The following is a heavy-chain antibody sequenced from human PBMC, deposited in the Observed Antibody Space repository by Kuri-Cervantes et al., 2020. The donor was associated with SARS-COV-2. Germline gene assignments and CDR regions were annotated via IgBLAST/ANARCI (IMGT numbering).Heavy chain of an antibody. D-gene: IGHD6-19*01. CDR3: ARGEASQWLVLNWFDP. V-gene: IGHV4-30-2*01. CDR1: GGSISSGGYS. CDR2: IYHSGST. Sequence: SETLSLTCAVSGGSISSGGYSWSWIRQPPGKGLEWIGYIYHSGSTYYNPSLKSRVTISVDRSKIQFSLKLSSVTAANTAVYYCARGEASQWLVLNWFDPWGQGTLVTVSS. J-gene: IGHJ5*02.